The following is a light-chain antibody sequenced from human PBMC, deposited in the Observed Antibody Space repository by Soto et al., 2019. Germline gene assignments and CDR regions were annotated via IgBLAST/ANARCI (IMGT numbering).Light chain of an antibody. CDR3: GSFTSRFTFV. CDR2: EVT. CDR1: RSDVGAYNY. J-gene: IGLJ1*01. Sequence: QSALTQPASVSRSPGQSIGISCTGTRSDVGAYNYVSWYQQHPGKAPKLMISEVTNRPSGVSDRFSGSKSGNTASLTISGLQAEDEADYYCGSFTSRFTFVFGTGTKVTVL. V-gene: IGLV2-14*01.